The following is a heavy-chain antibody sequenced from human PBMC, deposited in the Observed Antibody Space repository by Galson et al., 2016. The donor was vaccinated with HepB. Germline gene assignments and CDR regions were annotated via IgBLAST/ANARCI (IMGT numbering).Heavy chain of an antibody. CDR1: GFIFGDYT. Sequence: SLRLSCAASGFIFGDYTMTWIRQAPGKGLEWLGFIRSNTYGGTAEYAASVRARFTLSRDDSENIAYLKMKSLKSDDTAVYFCLRGGAGTNAFDLRGRGTLVIVSS. CDR3: LRGGAGTNAFDL. CDR2: IRSNTYGGTA. V-gene: IGHV3-49*03. J-gene: IGHJ3*01. D-gene: IGHD1-26*01.